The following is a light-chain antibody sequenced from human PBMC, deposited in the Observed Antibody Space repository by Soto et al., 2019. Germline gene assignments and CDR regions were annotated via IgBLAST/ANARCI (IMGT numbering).Light chain of an antibody. J-gene: IGLJ1*01. CDR2: EVS. CDR3: FSFTTDWTHV. V-gene: IGLV2-14*01. Sequence: QSALTQPASVSGSPGQSITISCTGSSSDIGAYNYVSWSQQYPGKAPKLIISEVSNRPSGVSNRFSGSKSGTAASLTISGLQTEDEADYFCFSFTTDWTHVFGTGTKLTVL. CDR1: SSDIGAYNY.